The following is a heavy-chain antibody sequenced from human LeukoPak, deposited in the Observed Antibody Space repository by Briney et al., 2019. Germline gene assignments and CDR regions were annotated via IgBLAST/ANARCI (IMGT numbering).Heavy chain of an antibody. CDR1: GYTFTGYY. CDR3: AREVGLKVTGTTGFDY. Sequence: GASVKVSCKASGYTFTGYYMHWVRQAPGQGLEWMGWINPNSGGTNYVQKFQGRVTMTRDTTISTAYMELSGLRSDDTAVYYCAREVGLKVTGTTGFDYWGQGTLVTVSS. J-gene: IGHJ4*02. CDR2: INPNSGGT. D-gene: IGHD1-20*01. V-gene: IGHV1-2*02.